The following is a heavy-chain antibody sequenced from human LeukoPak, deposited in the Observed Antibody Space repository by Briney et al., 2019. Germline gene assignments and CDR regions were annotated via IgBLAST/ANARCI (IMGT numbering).Heavy chain of an antibody. CDR2: ISGSGGST. D-gene: IGHD6-13*01. Sequence: GGSLRLSCAASGFTFSSYAMSWVRQAPGKGLEWVSAISGSGGSTYYADSVKGRFTISRDNSKNTLYLQMNSLRAEDTAVYYGASITGYSSSFSFDYWGQGTLVTVSS. J-gene: IGHJ4*02. CDR3: ASITGYSSSFSFDY. V-gene: IGHV3-23*01. CDR1: GFTFSSYA.